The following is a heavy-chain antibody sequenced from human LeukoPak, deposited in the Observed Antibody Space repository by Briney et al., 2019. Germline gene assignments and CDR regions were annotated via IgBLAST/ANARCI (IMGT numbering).Heavy chain of an antibody. CDR3: ARASGPFDFWSGPATFDY. D-gene: IGHD3-3*01. J-gene: IGHJ4*02. V-gene: IGHV3-30*04. CDR2: ISYDGSHQ. Sequence: GRSLRLSCAASAFTFSSYAMHWVRQAPGKGLEWVAIISYDGSHQYYADSVKGRFTISRDNSKNTLYLQMNSLRGEDTAVYSCARASGPFDFWSGPATFDYWGQGTLVTVSS. CDR1: AFTFSSYA.